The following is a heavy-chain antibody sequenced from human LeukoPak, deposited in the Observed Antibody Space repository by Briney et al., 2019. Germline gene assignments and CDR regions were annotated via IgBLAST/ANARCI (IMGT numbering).Heavy chain of an antibody. CDR3: AREGIYSSGWYGNFDY. Sequence: PGGSLRLSCAASGFTVSSNHMSWVRQAPGKGLEWVSVIYSGGGTYYADSVKGRFTISRDNSKNTLYLQMNSLRAEDTAVYYCAREGIYSSGWYGNFDYWGQGTLVTVSS. V-gene: IGHV3-66*01. CDR2: IYSGGGT. CDR1: GFTVSSNH. D-gene: IGHD6-19*01. J-gene: IGHJ4*02.